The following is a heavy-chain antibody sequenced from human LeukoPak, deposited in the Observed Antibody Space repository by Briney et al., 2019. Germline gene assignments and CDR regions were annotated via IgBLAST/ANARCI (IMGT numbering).Heavy chain of an antibody. J-gene: IGHJ3*02. CDR3: ASSLAAAGRGGAFDI. CDR2: IYYSGST. CDR1: GGSISSYY. V-gene: IGHV4-59*01. D-gene: IGHD6-13*01. Sequence: KPSETLSLTCTVSGGSISSYYWSWIRQPPGKGLEWIWYIYYSGSTNYNPSLKSRVTISVDTSKNQFSLKLSSVTAADTAVYYCASSLAAAGRGGAFDIWGQGTMVTVSS.